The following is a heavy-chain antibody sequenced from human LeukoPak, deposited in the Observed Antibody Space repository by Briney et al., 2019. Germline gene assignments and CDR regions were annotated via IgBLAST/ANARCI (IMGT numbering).Heavy chain of an antibody. CDR3: ASCPEHYGVFRRNYFDY. J-gene: IGHJ4*02. CDR1: GFTVSSKY. D-gene: IGHD4-17*01. CDR2: IYSGGST. V-gene: IGHV3-66*01. Sequence: GGSLRLSCAASGFTVSSKYMSCGRQAPGKGLEWGSVIYSGGSTYYADSVKGRFTISRDNSKNTLYLQMNSLRAEDTAVYYCASCPEHYGVFRRNYFDYWGQGTLVTVSS.